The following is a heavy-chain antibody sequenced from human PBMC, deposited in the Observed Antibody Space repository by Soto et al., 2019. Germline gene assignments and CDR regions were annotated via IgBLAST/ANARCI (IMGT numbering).Heavy chain of an antibody. J-gene: IGHJ5*01. D-gene: IGHD1-1*01. V-gene: IGHV1-18*01. CDR3: SKNGTTWFAS. Sequence: QVQLVHSGPELKKPGASVKVSCKTSGYSFHNSGISWVRQAPGQGLEWMGWISVLNGYAHYGQKFQGRVIMTADTFTSTAYMELRGLRSDDTAMYYCSKNGTTWFASWGQGTPVTVSS. CDR2: ISVLNGYA. CDR1: GYSFHNSG.